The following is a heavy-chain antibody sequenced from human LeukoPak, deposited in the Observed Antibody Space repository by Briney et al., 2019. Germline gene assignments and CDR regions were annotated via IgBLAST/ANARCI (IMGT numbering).Heavy chain of an antibody. Sequence: GGSLRLSCAASGFTFSTYWMHWVRQAPGKGLVWVSRIKSDGSSIMYADSVRGRFTISRDNAKNTLYLQMNSLRAEDTAVYYCARDRDPYCSGGSCYSLGYWGQGTLVTVSS. V-gene: IGHV3-74*03. CDR2: IKSDGSSI. CDR1: GFTFSTYW. CDR3: ARDRDPYCSGGSCYSLGY. J-gene: IGHJ4*02. D-gene: IGHD2-15*01.